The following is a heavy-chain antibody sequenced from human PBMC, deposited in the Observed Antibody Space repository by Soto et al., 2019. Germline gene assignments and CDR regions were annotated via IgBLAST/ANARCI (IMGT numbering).Heavy chain of an antibody. CDR3: VRDARTMVRGHYFDY. CDR1: GFTFSDYS. Sequence: EVQLVESGGGLVQPGGSLRLSCAASGFTFSDYSLNWVRQAPGRGLEWVSYISSSSSPIYYAYSVKGRFTISRDNAKNSLYLQMNSLREEDTAVYYCVRDARTMVRGHYFDYWGQGTLVTVSS. CDR2: ISSSSSPI. V-gene: IGHV3-48*02. D-gene: IGHD3-10*01. J-gene: IGHJ4*02.